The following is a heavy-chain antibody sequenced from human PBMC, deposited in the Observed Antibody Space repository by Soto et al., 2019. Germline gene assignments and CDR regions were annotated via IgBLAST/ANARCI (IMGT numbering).Heavy chain of an antibody. CDR2: ISPNISNT. D-gene: IGHD2-2*01. J-gene: IGHJ4*02. CDR3: ARDMMEGYCSSTSCFQYFDY. Sequence: ASVKVSCKASGGTFSNYAVSWVRQAPGQGLEWMGGISPNISNTKYAQKLQGRVTMTTDTSTSTAYMELRRLRSDDTAVYYCARDMMEGYCSSTSCFQYFDYWGQGTLVTVSS. V-gene: IGHV1-18*01. CDR1: GGTFSNYA.